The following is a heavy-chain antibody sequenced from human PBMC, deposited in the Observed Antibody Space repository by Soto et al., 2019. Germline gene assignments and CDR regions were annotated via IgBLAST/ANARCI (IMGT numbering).Heavy chain of an antibody. J-gene: IGHJ6*02. V-gene: IGHV1-18*01. CDR1: GYIFVNYG. CDR3: VMVDNYVTPTPQDV. CDR2: ISPYTGNT. D-gene: IGHD3-16*01. Sequence: QVQLVHSGDEVKKPGASVKVSCKASGYIFVNYGIASVRQAPGQGLEWMGWISPYTGNTHSATKVQGRLTMTTDTSTSTAYMDLGSLTSDDTAVYYCVMVDNYVTPTPQDVWGQGTTVTVSS.